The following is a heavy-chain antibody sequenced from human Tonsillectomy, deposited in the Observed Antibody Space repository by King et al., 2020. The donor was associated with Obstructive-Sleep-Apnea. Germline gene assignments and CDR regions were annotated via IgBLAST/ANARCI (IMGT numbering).Heavy chain of an antibody. J-gene: IGHJ4*02. CDR2: IDSSSYTI. V-gene: IGHV3-48*04. CDR3: ATREVAGSSPPFDY. Sequence: VQLVESGGGLVQPGGSLRLSCAASGFTFSRSTMNWVRQAPGKGLEWVSDIDSSSYTIKYADSVKGRFTISRDNAKNSLYLEMHSLRAEDTAVYYCATREVAGSSPPFDYWGLGTLVTVSS. D-gene: IGHD6-19*01. CDR1: GFTFSRST.